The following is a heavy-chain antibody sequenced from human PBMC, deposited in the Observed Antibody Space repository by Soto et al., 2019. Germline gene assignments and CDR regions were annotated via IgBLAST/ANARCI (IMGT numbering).Heavy chain of an antibody. Sequence: PSETLSLTCAVYGGSFSGYYWSWIRQPPGKGLEWIGEINHSGSTNYNPSLKSRVTISVDTSKNQFSLKLSSVTAADTAVYYCAREPGYYVSGVYDYTSTTEMDARGQGTT. D-gene: IGHD3-10*01. CDR1: GGSFSGYY. V-gene: IGHV4-34*01. CDR2: INHSGST. J-gene: IGHJ6*02. CDR3: AREPGYYVSGVYDYTSTTEMDA.